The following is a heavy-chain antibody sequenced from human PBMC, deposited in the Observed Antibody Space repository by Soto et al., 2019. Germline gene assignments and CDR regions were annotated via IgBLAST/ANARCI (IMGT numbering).Heavy chain of an antibody. Sequence: PSETLSLTCAVYGLSFSGYYWSWIRQPPGKGLEWIGEINHSGSTNYNPSLKSRVTISVDTSKNQFSLKLSSVTAADTAVYYCARDSRYDILTGYYTDGMDVWGQGTTVTVSS. CDR2: INHSGST. D-gene: IGHD3-9*01. CDR3: ARDSRYDILTGYYTDGMDV. CDR1: GLSFSGYY. J-gene: IGHJ6*02. V-gene: IGHV4-34*01.